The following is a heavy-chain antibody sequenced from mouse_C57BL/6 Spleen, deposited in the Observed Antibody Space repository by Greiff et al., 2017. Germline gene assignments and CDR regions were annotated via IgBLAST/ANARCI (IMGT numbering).Heavy chain of an antibody. D-gene: IGHD1-1*01. CDR1: GYTFTSYW. J-gene: IGHJ4*01. V-gene: IGHV1-55*01. Sequence: VQLQQSGAELVKPGASVKMSCKASGYTFTSYWITWVKQRPGQGLEWIGDIYPGSGSTNYNEKFKRKATLTVDTSSSTAYMQLSSLTSEDSAVYYFARGCATPLYFAMGYWGQGASVTVSS. CDR2: IYPGSGST. CDR3: ARGCATPLYFAMGY.